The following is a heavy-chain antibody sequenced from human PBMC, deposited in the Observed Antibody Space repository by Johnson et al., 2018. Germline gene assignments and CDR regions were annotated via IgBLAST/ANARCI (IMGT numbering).Heavy chain of an antibody. D-gene: IGHD2-2*01. CDR3: AKGRYCSSTSCYGNYYYYYMDV. Sequence: VQLVESGGGLVQPGGSLRLSCAASGFTFSSYAMSWVRQAPGKGLEWVSAISGSGGSTYYADSVKGRFTISRDNSKNTLYLQMNSLRAEDTAVYYCAKGRYCSSTSCYGNYYYYYMDVWGKGTTVTVSS. CDR2: ISGSGGST. V-gene: IGHV3-23*04. CDR1: GFTFSSYA. J-gene: IGHJ6*03.